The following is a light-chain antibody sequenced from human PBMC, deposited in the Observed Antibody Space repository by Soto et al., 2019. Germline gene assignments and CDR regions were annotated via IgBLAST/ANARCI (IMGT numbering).Light chain of an antibody. CDR3: CSYAGSYTSL. CDR2: DVT. Sequence: QSALTQPRSVAGSPGHSVTISCTGTSSDVGGYDYVSWYQQHPGKAPKLIIYDVTEPPSGVPDRFSGYKSGNTASLTISGLQAADEADYYCCSYAGSYTSLFGGGTKLTVL. CDR1: SSDVGGYDY. J-gene: IGLJ3*02. V-gene: IGLV2-11*01.